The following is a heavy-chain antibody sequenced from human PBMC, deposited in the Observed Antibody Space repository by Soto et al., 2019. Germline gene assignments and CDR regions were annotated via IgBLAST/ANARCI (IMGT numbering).Heavy chain of an antibody. V-gene: IGHV1-69*01. Sequence: QVQLVQSGAEVRKPGSSAKVSCKASGGTFNTYAITWVRQAPGQGFEWMGGVIPLFNPPDYPQKFQGGLTITAEEYTSTVYLELSGLSSEDTAVYFCALASKGELLGCFSGMDVWGQGTTVTVSS. D-gene: IGHD1-26*01. J-gene: IGHJ6*02. CDR1: GGTFNTYA. CDR2: VIPLFNPP. CDR3: ALASKGELLGCFSGMDV.